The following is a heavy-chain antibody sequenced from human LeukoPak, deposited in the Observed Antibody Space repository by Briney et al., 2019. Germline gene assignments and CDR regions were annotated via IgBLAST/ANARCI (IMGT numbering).Heavy chain of an antibody. D-gene: IGHD1-1*01. J-gene: IGHJ6*03. CDR1: GYTFTGYY. Sequence: ASVKVSCKASGYTFTGYYMHWVRQAPGQGLEWMGWINPNSGGTNYAQKFQGRVTMTRDTSISTAYMELSRLRSDVTAVYYCARAQERQYYYYYYMDVWGKGTTVTVSS. CDR3: ARAQERQYYYYYYMDV. V-gene: IGHV1-2*02. CDR2: INPNSGGT.